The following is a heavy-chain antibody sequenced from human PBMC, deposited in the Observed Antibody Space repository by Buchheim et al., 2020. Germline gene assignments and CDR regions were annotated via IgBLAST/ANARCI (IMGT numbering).Heavy chain of an antibody. J-gene: IGHJ4*02. CDR3: ARDHGSTVAVAGTG. CDR2: ISSSSSTI. Sequence: EVQLVESGGGLVQPGGSLRLYCAASGFTFSSYSMNWVRQAPGKGLEWVSYISSSSSTIYYADSVKGRFTISRDNAKNSLYLQMNSLRAEDTAVYYCARDHGSTVAVAGTGWGQGTL. CDR1: GFTFSSYS. V-gene: IGHV3-48*01. D-gene: IGHD6-19*01.